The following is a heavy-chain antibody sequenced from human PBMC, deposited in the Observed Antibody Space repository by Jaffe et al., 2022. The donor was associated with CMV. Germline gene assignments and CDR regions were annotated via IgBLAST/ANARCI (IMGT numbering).Heavy chain of an antibody. CDR1: GFTFSSHW. D-gene: IGHD2-21*02. CDR2: INQDGTKK. Sequence: EVQLVESGGGLVQPGGSLRLSCVASGFTFSSHWMSWVRQAPGKGLEWVANINQDGTKKYSVDSVKGRFTISRDNAKNSLYLQLNSLRAEDTAVYYCARSYCGGDCYSDWYFDLWGRGTLVTVSS. J-gene: IGHJ2*01. CDR3: ARSYCGGDCYSDWYFDL. V-gene: IGHV3-7*03.